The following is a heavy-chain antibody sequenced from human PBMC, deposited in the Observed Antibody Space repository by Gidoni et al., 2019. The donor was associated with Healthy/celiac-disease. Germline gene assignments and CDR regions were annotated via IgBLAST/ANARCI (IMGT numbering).Heavy chain of an antibody. V-gene: IGHV4-39*01. CDR3: ARYRIAAAGGDAFDI. CDR2: IYYSGST. CDR1: GGSISSSSYY. D-gene: IGHD6-13*01. Sequence: QLQLQESGPGLVKPSETLSLTCTVSGGSISSSSYYWGWIRQPPGKGLEWIGSIYYSGSTYYNPSLKSRVTISVDTSKNQFSLKLSSVTAADTAVYYCARYRIAAAGGDAFDIWGQGTMVTVSS. J-gene: IGHJ3*02.